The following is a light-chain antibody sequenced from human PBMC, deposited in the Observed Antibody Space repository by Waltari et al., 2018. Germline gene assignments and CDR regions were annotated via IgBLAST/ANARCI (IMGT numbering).Light chain of an antibody. J-gene: IGKJ4*01. CDR1: QSVFYSSNNKKY. CDR2: WAS. CDR3: QQYYTTPLT. Sequence: DIVMTQSPDSLAVSLGERATINCKSSQSVFYSSNNKKYLAWYQQKPGQPPKLLIYWASTRESWVPDRVSGSGSGTDFTLTISSLQAEDVAVYYCQQYYTTPLTFGGGTKVEIK. V-gene: IGKV4-1*01.